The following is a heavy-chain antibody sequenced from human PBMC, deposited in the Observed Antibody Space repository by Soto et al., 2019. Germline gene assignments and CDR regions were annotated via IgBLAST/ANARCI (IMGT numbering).Heavy chain of an antibody. CDR3: ARYSGSYARGLDY. CDR2: IRNKANRYNT. CDR1: GFTFSDHY. J-gene: IGHJ4*02. V-gene: IGHV3-72*01. Sequence: EVQLVESGGGLVQPGGSLRLSCAASGFTFSDHYMEWVRQAPGKGLEWVGRIRNKANRYNTEYAASVKGRFTISRDDSRNSLYLQMNSLKTEDTDVFYCARYSGSYARGLDYWGQGTPVIVSS. D-gene: IGHD1-26*01.